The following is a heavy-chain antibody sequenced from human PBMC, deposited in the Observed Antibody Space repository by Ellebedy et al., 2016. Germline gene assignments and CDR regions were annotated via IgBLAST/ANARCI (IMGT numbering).Heavy chain of an antibody. V-gene: IGHV4-39*07. Sequence: SETLSLTXTVSGGSISSISYYWGWIRQPPGKGLEWIESIYYSGSTYYNPSLKSRVTISVDTSKNQFSLKLSSVTAADTAVYYCAVLFPSIAAAGTITPFDYWGQGTLVTVSS. J-gene: IGHJ4*02. D-gene: IGHD6-13*01. CDR2: IYYSGST. CDR1: GGSISSISYY. CDR3: AVLFPSIAAAGTITPFDY.